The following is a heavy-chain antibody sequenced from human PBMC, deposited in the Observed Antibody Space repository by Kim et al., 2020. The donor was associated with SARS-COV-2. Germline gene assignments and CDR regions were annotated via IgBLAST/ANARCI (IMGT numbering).Heavy chain of an antibody. J-gene: IGHJ4*02. V-gene: IGHV1-46*01. D-gene: IGHD4-17*01. CDR3: ARDGAVTTVLGY. Sequence: SYAKKFQGRVTMTRDTSTRTVYMELSSLRSEDTAVYYCARDGAVTTVLGYWGQGTLVTVSS.